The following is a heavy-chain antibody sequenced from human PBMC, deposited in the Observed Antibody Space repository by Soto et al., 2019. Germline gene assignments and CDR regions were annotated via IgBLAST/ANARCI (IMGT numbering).Heavy chain of an antibody. J-gene: IGHJ4*02. D-gene: IGHD2-15*01. CDR2: IYWDDDK. V-gene: IGHV2-5*02. CDR3: AHRQRTVVVGAPFDL. Sequence: QITLRESGPTLVQPTQTLTLTCTLSGVSLTTSGVGVGWIRQPPGKALEWLALIYWDDDKRFSPSLKSRLAXPXXXSXXQVVMTMPDMAPVDTAIYYCAHRQRTVVVGAPFDLWGQGSQVTVSS. CDR1: GVSLTTSGVG.